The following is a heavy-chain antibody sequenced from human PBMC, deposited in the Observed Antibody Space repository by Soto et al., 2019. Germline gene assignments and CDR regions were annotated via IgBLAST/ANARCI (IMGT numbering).Heavy chain of an antibody. CDR3: ARGTGWH. CDR2: INPSDHNT. Sequence: QVQLVQSGAEVKKSGASVKVSCKASGYTFIDYFIHWVRQAPGQGLEWRAMINPSDHNTRYAQKFQYSVTLTTVPSTSTVYIDLRNLKSDGTSFYFCARGTGWHWGQGTLVTVSS. V-gene: IGHV1-46*01. D-gene: IGHD6-19*01. CDR1: GYTFIDYF. J-gene: IGHJ1*01.